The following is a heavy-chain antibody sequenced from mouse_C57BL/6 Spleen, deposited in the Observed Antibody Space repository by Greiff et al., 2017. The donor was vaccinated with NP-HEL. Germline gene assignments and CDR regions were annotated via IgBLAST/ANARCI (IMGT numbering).Heavy chain of an antibody. V-gene: IGHV5-4*01. CDR1: GFTFSSYA. CDR2: ISDGGSYT. J-gene: IGHJ1*03. Sequence: EVKLVESGGGLVKPGGSLKLSCAASGFTFSSYAMSWVRQTPEKRLEWVATISDGGSYTYYPDNVKGRFTISRDNAKNNLYLQMSHLKSEDTAMYYCARDEDYSNYVWYFDVWGTGTTVTVSS. D-gene: IGHD2-5*01. CDR3: ARDEDYSNYVWYFDV.